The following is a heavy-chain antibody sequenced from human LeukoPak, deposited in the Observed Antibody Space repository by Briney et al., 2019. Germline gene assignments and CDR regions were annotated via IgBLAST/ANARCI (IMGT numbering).Heavy chain of an antibody. CDR1: GGSISSSTYY. CDR2: IYYSGST. J-gene: IGHJ1*01. Sequence: SETLSLTCTVSGGSISSSTYYWGWIRQPPGEGLEWIASIYYSGSTYYNPSLKSRVTISVDTSKNQFSLKLSSVTAADTAVYYCGRDSEYFHHWGQGTLVSVSS. CDR3: GRDSEYFHH. V-gene: IGHV4-39*01.